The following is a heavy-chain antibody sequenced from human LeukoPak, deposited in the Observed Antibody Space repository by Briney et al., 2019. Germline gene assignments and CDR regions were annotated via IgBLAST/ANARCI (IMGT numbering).Heavy chain of an antibody. V-gene: IGHV1-69*05. CDR2: IIPIFGTA. CDR1: GGTFSSYA. J-gene: IGHJ5*02. CDR3: ARAKYSGRQS. D-gene: IGHD1-26*01. Sequence: SVKVSCKASGGTFSSYAISWVRQAPGQGLEWVGRIIPIFGTANYAQKFQGRVTITTDESTSTAYMELSSLRSEDTAVYYCARAKYSGRQSWGQGTLVTVSS.